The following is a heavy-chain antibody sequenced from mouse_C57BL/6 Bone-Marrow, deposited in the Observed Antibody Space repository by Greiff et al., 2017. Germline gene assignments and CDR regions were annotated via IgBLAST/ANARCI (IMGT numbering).Heavy chain of an antibody. V-gene: IGHV1-64*01. CDR3: ARSREDYDPDDCAMDY. CDR1: GYTFTSYW. D-gene: IGHD2-4*01. CDR2: IHPNSGST. J-gene: IGHJ4*01. Sequence: VQLQQPGAELVKPGASVKLSCKASGYTFTSYWMHWVKQRPGQGLEWIGMIHPNSGSTNYNEKFKSKATLTVDKSSSTSYMQLRSLTSEESAGYYCARSREDYDPDDCAMDYCGRGTSATVSS.